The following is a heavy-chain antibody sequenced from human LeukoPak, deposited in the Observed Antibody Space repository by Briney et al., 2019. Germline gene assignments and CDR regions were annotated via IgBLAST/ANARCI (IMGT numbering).Heavy chain of an antibody. V-gene: IGHV4-59*01. J-gene: IGHJ4*02. Sequence: PSETLSLTCTVSGGSLSSYYWSWIRQPPGKGLEWIGYIYYSGSTNYNPSLKSRVTISVDTSKNQFSLKLSSVTAADTAVYYCARDRRRYYYGSGSFFDYWGQGTLVAVSS. CDR1: GGSLSSYY. CDR2: IYYSGST. CDR3: ARDRRRYYYGSGSFFDY. D-gene: IGHD3-10*01.